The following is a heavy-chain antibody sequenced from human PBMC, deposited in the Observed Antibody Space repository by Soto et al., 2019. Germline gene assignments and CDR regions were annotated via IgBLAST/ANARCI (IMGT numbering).Heavy chain of an antibody. D-gene: IGHD1-26*01. J-gene: IGHJ4*02. V-gene: IGHV1-18*01. CDR1: GYTFTSYG. Sequence: ASVKVSCKASGYTFTSYGISWVRQAPGQRHERMGWISAYNGNTNYAQKLQGRVTMTTDTSTSTAYMELRSLRAEDTAVYYCARILPPRWIYSGSYKEHFHFDYWGQGTLVTVSS. CDR3: ARILPPRWIYSGSYKEHFHFDY. CDR2: ISAYNGNT.